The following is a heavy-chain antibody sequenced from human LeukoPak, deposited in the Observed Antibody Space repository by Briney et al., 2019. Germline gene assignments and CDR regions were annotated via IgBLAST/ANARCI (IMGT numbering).Heavy chain of an antibody. CDR1: GYTFTGYY. V-gene: IGHV1-2*02. CDR2: INPNSGGT. CDR3: ARDQDSSGYLIDR. J-gene: IGHJ5*02. Sequence: ASVKVSCKASGYTFTGYYMRWVRQAPGQGLEWMGWINPNSGGTNYSQKFQGRVTMTRDTSISTAYMKLSRLRSDDTAVYYCARDQDSSGYLIDRWGQGTLVTVSS. D-gene: IGHD3-22*01.